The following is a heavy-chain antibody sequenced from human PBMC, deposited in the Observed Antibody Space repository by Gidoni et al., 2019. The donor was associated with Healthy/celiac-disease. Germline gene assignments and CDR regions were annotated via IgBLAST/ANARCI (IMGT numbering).Heavy chain of an antibody. CDR1: GGSISSYY. J-gene: IGHJ4*02. V-gene: IGHV4-59*01. CDR3: ARVVATTMYYFDY. Sequence: QVQLQESGPGLVKPSETLSLTCPVSGGSISSYYWSWIRQPPGKGLEWIGYIYYSGSTNYNPSLKSRVTISVDTSKNQFSLKLSSVTAADTAVYYCARVVATTMYYFDYWGQGTLVTVSS. D-gene: IGHD5-12*01. CDR2: IYYSGST.